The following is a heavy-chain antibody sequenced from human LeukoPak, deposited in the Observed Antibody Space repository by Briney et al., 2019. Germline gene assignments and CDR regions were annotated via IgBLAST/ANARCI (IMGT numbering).Heavy chain of an antibody. D-gene: IGHD3-3*01. J-gene: IGHJ4*02. Sequence: PGRSLRLSCAASGFTFSSYGMHWVRQAPGKGLEWVAVISYDGSNKYYADSVEGRFTISRDNSKNTLYLQMNSLRAEDTAVYYCARDPTTIWSGYYDDYWGQGTLVTVSS. CDR2: ISYDGSNK. CDR1: GFTFSSYG. V-gene: IGHV3-30*03. CDR3: ARDPTTIWSGYYDDY.